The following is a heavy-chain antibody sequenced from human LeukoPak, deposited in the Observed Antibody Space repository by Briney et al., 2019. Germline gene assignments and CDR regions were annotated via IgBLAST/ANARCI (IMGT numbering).Heavy chain of an antibody. CDR2: INPNSGGT. CDR3: ARFSALWSGSSFYYFDY. Sequence: ASVKVSCKASGYTFTGHYIHWVRQAPGQGLEWMGWINPNSGGTNYAQNFQGRVTMTRDTSISTAYMELSRLSSDDTAVYYCARFSALWSGSSFYYFDYWGQGTLVTVSS. V-gene: IGHV1-2*02. D-gene: IGHD3-3*01. CDR1: GYTFTGHY. J-gene: IGHJ4*02.